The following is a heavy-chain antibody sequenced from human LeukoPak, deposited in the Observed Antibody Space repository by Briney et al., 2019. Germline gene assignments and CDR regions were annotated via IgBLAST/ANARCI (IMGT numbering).Heavy chain of an antibody. CDR3: AGGDHTNFDY. D-gene: IGHD3-10*01. CDR1: GYTLTGYY. V-gene: IGHV1-2*02. CDR2: INPNTGGT. J-gene: IGHJ4*02. Sequence: ASVKVSCKASGYTLTGYYMHWVRQAPGQGLEWMGWINPNTGGTNYAQNFQGRVTMTRDTSISTAYMELSRLRSDDTAVYYCAGGDHTNFDYWGQGTLVTVSS.